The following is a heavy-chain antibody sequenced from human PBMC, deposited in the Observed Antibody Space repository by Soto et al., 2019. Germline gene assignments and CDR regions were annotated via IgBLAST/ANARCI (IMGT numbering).Heavy chain of an antibody. J-gene: IGHJ6*03. V-gene: IGHV4-59*01. Sequence: SETLSLTCTVSGTSISSYYWSWIRQPPGKGQEWIGYVYYSGSTSYNPSLKSRVTISVDTSKIQFFLKLYSVTAADTAVYYCARDNRVAAAGPEYFYMDVWGKGTTVTVSS. CDR2: VYYSGST. D-gene: IGHD6-13*01. CDR1: GTSISSYY. CDR3: ARDNRVAAAGPEYFYMDV.